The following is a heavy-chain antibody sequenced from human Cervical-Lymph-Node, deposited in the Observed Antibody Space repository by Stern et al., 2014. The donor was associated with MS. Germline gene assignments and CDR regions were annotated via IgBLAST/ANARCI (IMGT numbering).Heavy chain of an antibody. J-gene: IGHJ4*02. V-gene: IGHV3-9*01. D-gene: IGHD3-16*02. Sequence: EVQLVESGGGSVQPGRSLRLSCAASGFTLDDCAMHWVRQAPGKGLEWVSGISWNSNNIGYADSVRGRFTISRDNVKNSLYLQMNGLRPEDTALYYCAKDISERHYYFDSWGEGTLVTVSS. CDR3: AKDISERHYYFDS. CDR1: GFTLDDCA. CDR2: ISWNSNNI.